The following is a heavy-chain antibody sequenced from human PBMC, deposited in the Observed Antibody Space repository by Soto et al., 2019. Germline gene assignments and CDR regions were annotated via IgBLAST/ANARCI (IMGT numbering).Heavy chain of an antibody. D-gene: IGHD4-17*01. J-gene: IGHJ2*01. CDR3: AKVPPVGDYGYWYFDL. CDR2: ISGSGGST. V-gene: IGHV3-23*01. Sequence: EVQLLESGGGLVQPGGSLRLSCAASGFTFSSYAMSWVRQAPGKGLEWVSAISGSGGSTYYADSVKGRFTISRDNSKNTLYRQMNSLRAEDTAVYYCAKVPPVGDYGYWYFDLWGRGTLVTVSS. CDR1: GFTFSSYA.